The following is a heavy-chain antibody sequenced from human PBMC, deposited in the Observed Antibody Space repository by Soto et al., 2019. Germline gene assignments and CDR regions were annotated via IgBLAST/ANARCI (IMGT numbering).Heavy chain of an antibody. CDR3: ASSGYYYYYGMDV. CDR1: GGSISSYY. V-gene: IGHV4-59*01. CDR2: IYYSGST. J-gene: IGHJ6*02. Sequence: NPSETLSLTCTVSGGSISSYYWSWIRQPPGKGLEWIGYIYYSGSTNYNPSLKSRVTISVDTSKNQFSLKLSSVTAADTAVYYCASSGYYYYYGMDVWGQGTTVTVSS. D-gene: IGHD7-27*01.